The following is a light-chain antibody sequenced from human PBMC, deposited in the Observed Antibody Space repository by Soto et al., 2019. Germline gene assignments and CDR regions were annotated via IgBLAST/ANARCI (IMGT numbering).Light chain of an antibody. CDR3: SSYRSSTTDV. Sequence: QSALTQPASVSGSPGQSITISCTGTSSDVGGYNFVSWYQQHPGKAPKLMIYDVSNRPSGISNRFSGSKSGNTASLTISGLQAEDEAEYYCSSYRSSTTDVFGTGTKLTVL. CDR1: SSDVGGYNF. CDR2: DVS. V-gene: IGLV2-14*01. J-gene: IGLJ1*01.